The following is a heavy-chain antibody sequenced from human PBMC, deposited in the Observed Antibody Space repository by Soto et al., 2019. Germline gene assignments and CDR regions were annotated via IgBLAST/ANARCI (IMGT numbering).Heavy chain of an antibody. V-gene: IGHV3-30*03. D-gene: IGHD3-22*01. CDR2: ISSDGTNK. J-gene: IGHJ4*02. CDR3: AREEVLIGPGF. Sequence: QVQLVESGGGVVQPGRSLRLSCAASGFTFSSYGMHWVRQVPGKGLEWVAIISSDGTNKYDADSVKGRFTISRDNSKNTLYLQMNSLRVEDTAVYYCAREEVLIGPGFWGQGTLVTVSS. CDR1: GFTFSSYG.